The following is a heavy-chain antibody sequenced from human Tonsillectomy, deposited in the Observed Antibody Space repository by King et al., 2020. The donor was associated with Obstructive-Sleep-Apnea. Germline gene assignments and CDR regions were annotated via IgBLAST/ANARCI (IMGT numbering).Heavy chain of an antibody. CDR2: ISSDGSVT. J-gene: IGHJ4*02. Sequence: VQLVESGGGLVQPGGSLRLSCAASGFTFSSYWMHWVRQSPGKGLLCVSRISSDGSVTTYADFVKGRFTVSRDDAKNTLYLQMNSLRADDTAVYYCVRAVAGFGDYWGQGTLVTVSS. CDR3: VRAVAGFGDY. V-gene: IGHV3-74*01. D-gene: IGHD6-19*01. CDR1: GFTFSSYW.